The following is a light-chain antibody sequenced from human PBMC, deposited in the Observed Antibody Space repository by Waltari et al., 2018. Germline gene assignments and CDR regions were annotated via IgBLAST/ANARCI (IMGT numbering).Light chain of an antibody. J-gene: IGLJ3*02. CDR1: SSHIGRTL. CDR3: AAWDDTLNGRGE. Sequence: QSALTQPPSATATPGQRVTISCSGCSSHIGRTLVHWYQQVPVTTPKLLVYRNDQRPAGVPDRFSCSKSGTSASLAISGLRSEDEADYYCAAWDDTLNGRGEFGGGTKLTVL. CDR2: RND. V-gene: IGLV1-44*01.